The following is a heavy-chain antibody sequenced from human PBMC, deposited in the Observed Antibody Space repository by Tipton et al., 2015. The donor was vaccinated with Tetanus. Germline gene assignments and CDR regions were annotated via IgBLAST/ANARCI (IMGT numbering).Heavy chain of an antibody. D-gene: IGHD5-24*01. CDR1: GGSFSSFY. V-gene: IGHV4-34*01. Sequence: TLSLTCAVSGGSFSSFYWSWIRQPPGKGLEWIGEINHRGGNSYNPSLKSRVTISVDTSKNQFSLTLSSVTAADTAVYYCARGITDGYNRRFECWGQGTLVAVSP. CDR3: ARGITDGYNRRFEC. J-gene: IGHJ4*02. CDR2: INHRGGN.